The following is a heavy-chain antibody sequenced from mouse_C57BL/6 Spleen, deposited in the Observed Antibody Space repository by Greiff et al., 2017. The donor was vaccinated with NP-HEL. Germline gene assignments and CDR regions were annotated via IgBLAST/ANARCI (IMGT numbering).Heavy chain of an antibody. Sequence: EVKLLESGGDLVKPGGSLKLSCAASGFTFSSYGMSWVRQTPDKRLEWVATISSGGSYTYYPDSVKGRFTISRDNAKNTLYLQMSSLKSEDTAMYCGARHGYSNYRFAYWGQGTLVTVSA. CDR2: ISSGGSYT. J-gene: IGHJ3*01. D-gene: IGHD2-5*01. CDR3: ARHGYSNYRFAY. CDR1: GFTFSSYG. V-gene: IGHV5-6*01.